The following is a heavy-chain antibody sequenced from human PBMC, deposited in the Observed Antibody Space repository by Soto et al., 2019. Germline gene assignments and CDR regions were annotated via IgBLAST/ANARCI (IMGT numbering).Heavy chain of an antibody. V-gene: IGHV3-53*02. CDR2: TFSGGTT. J-gene: IGHJ6*02. CDR1: EFTVTSNY. CDR3: ARKPPGPIQGWAYGMDV. Sequence: EVQLVETGGGLIQPGGSLRLSCAASEFTVTSNYMIWVRQPPGKGLEWVSTTFSGGTTNYADSVKGRFTISRDNSKNTLYLQMNNLRVEDTAVYYCARKPPGPIQGWAYGMDVWGQGTTVSVSS. D-gene: IGHD2-2*01.